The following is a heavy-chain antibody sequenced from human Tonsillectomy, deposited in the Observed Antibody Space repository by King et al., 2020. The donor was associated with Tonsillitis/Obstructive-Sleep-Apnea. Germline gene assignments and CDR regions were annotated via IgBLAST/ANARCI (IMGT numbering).Heavy chain of an antibody. Sequence: VQLVESGGGLVQPGGSLRLSCAASGFTVSGNYMTWVRQAPGKGLEWVSIIYSGGSTYYADSVKGRFTISRDNSKNTLYLQMNSLRAEDTAVYYGARDLYSNSPVGNWFDPWGQGTLVTVSS. CDR2: IYSGGST. J-gene: IGHJ5*02. D-gene: IGHD6-13*01. CDR1: GFTVSGNY. V-gene: IGHV3-66*01. CDR3: ARDLYSNSPVGNWFDP.